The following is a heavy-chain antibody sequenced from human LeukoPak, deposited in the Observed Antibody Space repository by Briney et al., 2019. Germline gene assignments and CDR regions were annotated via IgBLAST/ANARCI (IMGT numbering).Heavy chain of an antibody. CDR2: ISGSGGST. J-gene: IGHJ6*03. CDR1: GFTVSSNY. Sequence: GGSLRLSCAASGFTVSSNYMSWVRQAPGKGLEWVSAISGSGGSTYYADSVKGRFTISRDNSKNTLYLQMNSLRAEDTAVYYCAKDSGYSSGWYLGTYYYYMDVWGKGTTVTVSS. V-gene: IGHV3-23*01. CDR3: AKDSGYSSGWYLGTYYYYMDV. D-gene: IGHD6-19*01.